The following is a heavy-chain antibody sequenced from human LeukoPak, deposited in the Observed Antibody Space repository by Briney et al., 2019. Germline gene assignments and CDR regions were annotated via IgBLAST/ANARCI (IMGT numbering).Heavy chain of an antibody. CDR2: IYTSRST. CDR3: ARDRRPHNWFDP. D-gene: IGHD5-24*01. Sequence: SETLSLTCTFSGGSISSYYWSWLRPPAGKGLEWIGRIYTSRSTNYNPSLKSRVTMSVDTSKNQFSLELSSVTAADTAVYYCARDRRPHNWFDPWGQGTLVTVSS. V-gene: IGHV4-4*07. CDR1: GGSISSYY. J-gene: IGHJ5*02.